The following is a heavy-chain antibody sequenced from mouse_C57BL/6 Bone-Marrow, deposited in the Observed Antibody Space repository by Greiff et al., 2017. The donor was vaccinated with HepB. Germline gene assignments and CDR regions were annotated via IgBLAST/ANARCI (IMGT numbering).Heavy chain of an antibody. D-gene: IGHD1-1*01. J-gene: IGHJ4*01. Sequence: DVMLVESGGGLVKPGGSLKLSCAASGFTFSSYAMSWVRQTPEKRLEWVATISDGGSYTYYPDNVKGRFTISRDNAKNNLYLQMSHLKSEDTAMYYCARAPPLITTVVATDYAMDYWGQGTSVTVSS. CDR1: GFTFSSYA. V-gene: IGHV5-4*03. CDR3: ARAPPLITTVVATDYAMDY. CDR2: ISDGGSYT.